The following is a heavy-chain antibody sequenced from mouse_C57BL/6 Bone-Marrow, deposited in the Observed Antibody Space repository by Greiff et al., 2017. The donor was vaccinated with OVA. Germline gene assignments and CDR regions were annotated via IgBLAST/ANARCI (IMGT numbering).Heavy chain of an antibody. Sequence: QVHVKQPGAELVKPGASVKLSCKASGYTFTSYWMHWVKQRPGQGLEWIGMIHPNSGSTNYNEKFKSKATLTVDKSSSTAYMQLSSLTSEDSAVYYCARPSSWDEDYFDYWGQGTTLTVSS. V-gene: IGHV1-64*01. CDR3: ARPSSWDEDYFDY. CDR1: GYTFTSYW. D-gene: IGHD4-1*01. J-gene: IGHJ2*01. CDR2: IHPNSGST.